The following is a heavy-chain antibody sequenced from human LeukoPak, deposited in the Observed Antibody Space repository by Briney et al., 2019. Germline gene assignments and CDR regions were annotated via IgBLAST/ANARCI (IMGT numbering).Heavy chain of an antibody. CDR3: VRGEKAEYCSSNSCYYFDY. V-gene: IGHV1-2*02. CDR2: INPNSGGT. J-gene: IGHJ4*02. CDR1: GYTFTDYY. Sequence: ASVKVSCKASGYTFTDYYIHWVRQAPGQGLEWMGWINPNSGGTNYAQNFQGRVTMTRDTSISTAYMELNSLRSDDTAMYYCVRGEKAEYCSSNSCYYFDYWGQGTLVTVSS. D-gene: IGHD2-2*01.